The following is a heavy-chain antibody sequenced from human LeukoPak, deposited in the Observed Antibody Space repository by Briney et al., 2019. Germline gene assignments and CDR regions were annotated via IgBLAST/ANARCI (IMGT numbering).Heavy chain of an antibody. V-gene: IGHV1-2*02. CDR3: ARMDAGKKDWNDVDYYYYYGMDV. D-gene: IGHD1-1*01. Sequence: ASVKVSCKASGYTFTGYYMHWVRQAPGQGLEWMGWINPNSGGTNYAQRFRGRVTMTRDTSISTAYMELSRLRSDDTAVYYCARMDAGKKDWNDVDYYYYYGMDVWGQGTTVTVSS. CDR1: GYTFTGYY. J-gene: IGHJ6*02. CDR2: INPNSGGT.